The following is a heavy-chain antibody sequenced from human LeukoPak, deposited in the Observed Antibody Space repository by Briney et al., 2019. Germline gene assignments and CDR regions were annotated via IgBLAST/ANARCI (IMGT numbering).Heavy chain of an antibody. V-gene: IGHV3-30*01. D-gene: IGHD3-22*01. Sequence: GGSLRLSCSASGFTFSSYGIHWVRQAPGKGLEWVALISYDGGNKYYADSVKGRFTISRDSSKNTLYLQMNSLRTEDTAVYYCARAPGYYDSSGYYYDYYCDSWGQGTLVTVSS. CDR2: ISYDGGNK. CDR3: ARAPGYYDSSGYYYDYYCDS. J-gene: IGHJ4*02. CDR1: GFTFSSYG.